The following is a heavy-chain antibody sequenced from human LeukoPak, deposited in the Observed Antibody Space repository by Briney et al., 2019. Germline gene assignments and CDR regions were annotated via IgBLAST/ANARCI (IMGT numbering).Heavy chain of an antibody. D-gene: IGHD3-16*01. CDR1: GXSISSSNW. Sequence: SETLSLTCAVSGXSISSSNWWSWVRQPPGKGLEWIGEIYHSGSTNYNPSLKSRVTISVDKSKNQFSLKLSSVTAADTAVYYCTASLLGYGMDVWGQGTTVTVSS. V-gene: IGHV4-4*02. CDR2: IYHSGST. CDR3: TASLLGYGMDV. J-gene: IGHJ6*02.